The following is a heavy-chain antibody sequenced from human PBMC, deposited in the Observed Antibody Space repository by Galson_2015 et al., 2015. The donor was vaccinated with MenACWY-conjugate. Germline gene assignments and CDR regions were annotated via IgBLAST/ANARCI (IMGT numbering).Heavy chain of an antibody. J-gene: IGHJ6*02. CDR3: VKTQKLIYHYYGMDV. CDR1: GFTFRDFA. CDR2: ISGSGANI. Sequence: SLRLSCAASGFTFRDFAMSWVRLAPGKGLEWVSAISGSGANIYYADSVKGRFTVSRDNSKDTVYLHMNGLRGGDTALYYCVKTQKLIYHYYGMDVWGQGTTVTVSS. V-gene: IGHV3-23*01. D-gene: IGHD2/OR15-2a*01.